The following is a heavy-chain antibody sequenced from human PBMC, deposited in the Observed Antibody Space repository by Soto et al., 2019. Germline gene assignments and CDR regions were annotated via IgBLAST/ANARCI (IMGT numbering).Heavy chain of an antibody. D-gene: IGHD5-18*01. J-gene: IGHJ5*02. CDR3: AREAHPNGYSYGYNWFDP. V-gene: IGHV1-18*01. CDR2: ITTYNGKA. CDR1: GYSFINYG. Sequence: ASVKVSCKVSGYSFINYGISWVRQAPGQGLEWMGGITTYNGKANYAQKFQGRVTMTTDTSTSIAYMELRSLRSDDTAVYYCAREAHPNGYSYGYNWFDPWGQGTLVTVSS.